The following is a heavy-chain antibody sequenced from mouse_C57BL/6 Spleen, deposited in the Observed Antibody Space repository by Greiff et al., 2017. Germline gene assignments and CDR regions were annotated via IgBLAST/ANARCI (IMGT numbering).Heavy chain of an antibody. Sequence: VKLVESGAELMKPGASVKLSCKATGYTFTGYWIEWVKQRPGHGLEWIGEILPGSGSTNYNEKFKGKATFTADTSSNTAYMQLSSLTTEDSAIYYCARPPYYGSSPYWYFDVWGTGTTVTVSS. CDR3: ARPPYYGSSPYWYFDV. CDR1: GYTFTGYW. D-gene: IGHD1-1*01. CDR2: ILPGSGST. V-gene: IGHV1-9*01. J-gene: IGHJ1*03.